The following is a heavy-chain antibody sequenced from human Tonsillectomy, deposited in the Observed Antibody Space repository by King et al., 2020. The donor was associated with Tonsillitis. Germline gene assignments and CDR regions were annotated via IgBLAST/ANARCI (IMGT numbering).Heavy chain of an antibody. CDR1: GGSVSSGRYY. V-gene: IGHV4-61*01. D-gene: IGHD2-2*01. Sequence: VQLQESGPGLVKPSETLSLTCTVSGGSVSSGRYYWSWIRQPPGKGLEWIGYIYYSGNTNYNPSLRSRVTMSEDTPKNQFSLKLSSVTAADTAVYYCARVYPAADYYYGMDVWGQGTTVTVSS. CDR2: IYYSGNT. CDR3: ARVYPAADYYYGMDV. J-gene: IGHJ6*02.